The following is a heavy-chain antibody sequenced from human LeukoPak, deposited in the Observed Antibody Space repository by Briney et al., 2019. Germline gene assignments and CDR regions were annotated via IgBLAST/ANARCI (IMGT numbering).Heavy chain of an antibody. V-gene: IGHV3-33*01. D-gene: IGHD6-19*01. J-gene: IGHJ4*02. Sequence: GGSLRLSCAASGFTFSSYGMHWVRQAPGKGLEWVAVIWYGGSNKYYADSVKGRFTISRDNSKSTLYLQMNSLRAEDTAVYYCARDRGSGWLGLPDYWGQGTLVTVSS. CDR1: GFTFSSYG. CDR3: ARDRGSGWLGLPDY. CDR2: IWYGGSNK.